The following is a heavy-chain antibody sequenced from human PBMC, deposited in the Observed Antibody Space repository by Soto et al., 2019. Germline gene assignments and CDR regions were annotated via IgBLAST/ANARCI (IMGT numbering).Heavy chain of an antibody. CDR3: ARDRGYTYGFDF. Sequence: SLRLSCAASGLTFTSYSMNWVRQAPGKGLEWVSFIHSSSSTIYYADSVKGRFTISRDNAKNSLHLQMNSLRDEDTAVYYCARDRGYTYGFDFWGQGALVTVSS. V-gene: IGHV3-48*02. J-gene: IGHJ4*02. CDR1: GLTFTSYS. D-gene: IGHD5-18*01. CDR2: IHSSSSTI.